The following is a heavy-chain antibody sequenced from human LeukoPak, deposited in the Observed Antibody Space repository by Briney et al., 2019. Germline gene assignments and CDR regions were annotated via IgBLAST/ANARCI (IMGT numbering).Heavy chain of an antibody. CDR2: INHSGST. Sequence: SETLSLTCAVYGGSLSGYYWSWIRQPPGKGLEWIGEINHSGSTNYNPSLKSRVTISVDTSKNQFSLKLSSVTAADTAVYYCARGVASSGWSDYWGQGTLVTVSS. CDR3: ARGVASSGWSDY. J-gene: IGHJ4*02. D-gene: IGHD6-19*01. V-gene: IGHV4-34*01. CDR1: GGSLSGYY.